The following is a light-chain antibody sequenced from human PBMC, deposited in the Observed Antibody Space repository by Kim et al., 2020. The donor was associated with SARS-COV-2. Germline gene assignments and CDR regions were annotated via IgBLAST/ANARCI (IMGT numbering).Light chain of an antibody. V-gene: IGKV1-5*01. CDR2: AVS. Sequence: TQSAYVGDTVTITCRASQSITGGLAWYQQKPGKAPKLLIYAVSSLDSGVPSRFSGSGSGTQFTLTISRLQPDDFATYYCQQHNGYFGGGTKVDIK. CDR1: QSITGG. J-gene: IGKJ4*01. CDR3: QQHNGY.